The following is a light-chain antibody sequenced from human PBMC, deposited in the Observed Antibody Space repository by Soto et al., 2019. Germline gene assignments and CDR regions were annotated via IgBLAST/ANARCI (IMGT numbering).Light chain of an antibody. CDR2: KAS. V-gene: IGKV1-5*03. CDR1: QSVRDW. J-gene: IGKJ4*01. Sequence: DIQMTQSPSTLSASVGDRVTVTCRASQSVRDWVAWYQQQAGRAPRLLIYKASSFQSGVPSRFSGSGFGTEFTLTISSLQPDDFASYYCQQYYSYSPLTFGGGTKVEIK. CDR3: QQYYSYSPLT.